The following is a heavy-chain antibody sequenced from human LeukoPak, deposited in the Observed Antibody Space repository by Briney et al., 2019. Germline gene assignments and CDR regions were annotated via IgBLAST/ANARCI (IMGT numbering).Heavy chain of an antibody. J-gene: IGHJ3*02. CDR1: GFTFSSYA. Sequence: PGGSLRLSCAASGFTFSSYAMHWVRQAPGKGLEWVAVISYDGSNKYYADSVKGRFTISRDNSKNTLYLQMNSLRAEDTAVYYCARDIYGQKYSSSQTDAFDIWGQGTMVTVSS. V-gene: IGHV3-30*04. CDR2: ISYDGSNK. CDR3: ARDIYGQKYSSSQTDAFDI. D-gene: IGHD6-6*01.